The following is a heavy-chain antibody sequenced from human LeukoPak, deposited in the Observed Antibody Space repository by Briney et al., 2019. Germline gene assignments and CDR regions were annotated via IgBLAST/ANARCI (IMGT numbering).Heavy chain of an antibody. CDR3: ARVGPLAVGTGKRVYSFDY. Sequence: PSETLSLTCDVSGFSITSGDYWGWIRQSPGRGLEWIGSISHSGDTYYIPSLRSRVTMSLDTSRNQFSLDLRSESAADTAVYFCARVGPLAVGTGKRVYSFDYWGQGTLVTVSS. D-gene: IGHD1-1*01. J-gene: IGHJ4*02. CDR1: GFSITSGDY. V-gene: IGHV4-38-2*01. CDR2: ISHSGDT.